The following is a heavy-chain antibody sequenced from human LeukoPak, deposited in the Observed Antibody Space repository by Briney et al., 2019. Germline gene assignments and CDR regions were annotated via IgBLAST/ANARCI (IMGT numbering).Heavy chain of an antibody. CDR2: IKSKTDGGTT. D-gene: IGHD2-2*01. V-gene: IGHV3-15*01. J-gene: IGHJ6*03. Sequence: PGGSLRLSCAASGFTFSNAWMSWVRQAPGKGLERVGRIKSKTDGGTTDYAAPVKGRFTISRDDSKNTLCLQMNSLKTEDTAVYYCTTDPQHYYYMDVWGKGTTVTVSS. CDR1: GFTFSNAW. CDR3: TTDPQHYYYMDV.